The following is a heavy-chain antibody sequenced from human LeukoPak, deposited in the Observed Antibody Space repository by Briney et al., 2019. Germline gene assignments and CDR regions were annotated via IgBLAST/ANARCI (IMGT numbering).Heavy chain of an antibody. Sequence: GASVCGSRKASGYAFHMFRIGWVRQAPGQGLEWLGWISTYNGNRGYAQKFQGRVTMTTDTSTTTAYMELKSLRSDDTAVYFCAREDRATTPHDAFDVWGEGAMVTVSS. D-gene: IGHD1-26*01. V-gene: IGHV1-18*01. CDR3: AREDRATTPHDAFDV. CDR2: ISTYNGNR. CDR1: GYAFHMFR. J-gene: IGHJ3*01.